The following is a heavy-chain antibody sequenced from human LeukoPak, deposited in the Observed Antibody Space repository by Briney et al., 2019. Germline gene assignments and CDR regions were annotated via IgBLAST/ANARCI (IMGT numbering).Heavy chain of an antibody. CDR1: GFTFDDYP. D-gene: IGHD2-21*01. Sequence: PGGSLRLSCAASGFTFDDYPMYWVRQAPGKGLEWVSVIYSGGSTYYADSVKGRFTISRDNSKNTLYLQMNSLRAEDTAVYYCAKDQVISGSEASDIWGQGTMVTVSS. CDR3: AKDQVISGSEASDI. J-gene: IGHJ3*02. V-gene: IGHV3-53*01. CDR2: IYSGGST.